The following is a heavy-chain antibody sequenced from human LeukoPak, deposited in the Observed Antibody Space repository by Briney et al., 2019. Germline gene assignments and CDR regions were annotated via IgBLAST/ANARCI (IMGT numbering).Heavy chain of an antibody. D-gene: IGHD2-21*02. CDR2: IYYSGST. V-gene: IGHV4-59*01. Sequence: PSETLSLTCTVSGGSISSYYWSWIRQPPGKGLEWIGYIYYSGSTNYNPSLKSRVTISVDTSKNQFSLKLSSVTAADTAVYYCARSYCGGDCSXAFDIWGQGTMVTVSS. J-gene: IGHJ3*02. CDR3: ARSYCGGDCSXAFDI. CDR1: GGSISSYY.